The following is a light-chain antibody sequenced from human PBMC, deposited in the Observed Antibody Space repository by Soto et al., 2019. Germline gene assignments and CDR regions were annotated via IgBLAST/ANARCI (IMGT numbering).Light chain of an antibody. V-gene: IGLV8-61*01. CDR1: SGSVSTNCY. J-gene: IGLJ2*01. Sequence: QTVVTQEPSFSVSPGGTITLTCGLRSGSVSTNCYPNWYQQTPGQAPRTLIYSTNTPSSGVPDRFSGSILGNKAALTIAGAKADGESHYDCFSIGAVSLFGGGTKLAVL. CDR3: FSIGAVSL. CDR2: STN.